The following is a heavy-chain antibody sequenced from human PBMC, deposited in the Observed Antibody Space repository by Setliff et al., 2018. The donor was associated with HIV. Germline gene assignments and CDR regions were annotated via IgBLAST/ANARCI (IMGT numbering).Heavy chain of an antibody. V-gene: IGHV4-59*08. CDR3: ARVRVEAAMVYYFDY. D-gene: IGHD5-18*01. CDR2: IYYSGST. Sequence: LSLTCAVSGGSIHNYYWAWIRQPPGKRLEWIGYIYYSGSTNYNPSLKSRVTISVDTSKNHFSLKLSSVTAADTAVYYCARVRVEAAMVYYFDYWGQGTLVTVSS. CDR1: GGSIHNYY. J-gene: IGHJ4*02.